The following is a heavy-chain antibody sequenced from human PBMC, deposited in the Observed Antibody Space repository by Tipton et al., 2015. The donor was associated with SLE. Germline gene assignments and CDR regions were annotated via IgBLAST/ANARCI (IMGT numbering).Heavy chain of an antibody. CDR2: INHSGST. CDR3: ARGGGYDILTGYYDY. D-gene: IGHD3-9*01. J-gene: IGHJ4*02. Sequence: TLSLTCAVYGGSFSGYYWSWIRQPPGKGLEWIGEINHSGSTNYNPSLKSRVTISVDTSENQFSLKLSSVTAADTAVYYCARGGGYDILTGYYDYWGQGTLVTVSS. V-gene: IGHV4-34*01. CDR1: GGSFSGYY.